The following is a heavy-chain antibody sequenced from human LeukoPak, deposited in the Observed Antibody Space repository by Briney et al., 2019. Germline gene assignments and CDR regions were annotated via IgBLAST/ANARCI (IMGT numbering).Heavy chain of an antibody. D-gene: IGHD1-26*01. Sequence: GGSLRLSCAASGVTFSSHWMHGVRQAPGKGLVWVSRINRDGSSTSYAGSVKGRFTISRDNAKNTLYLQMNSLRAEDTAVYYCVRESTGGGYYSAFDIWGQGTMVTVSS. J-gene: IGHJ3*02. CDR2: INRDGSST. CDR1: GVTFSSHW. CDR3: VRESTGGGYYSAFDI. V-gene: IGHV3-74*01.